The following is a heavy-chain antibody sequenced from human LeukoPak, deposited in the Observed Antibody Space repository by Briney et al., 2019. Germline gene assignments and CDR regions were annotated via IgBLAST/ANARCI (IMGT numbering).Heavy chain of an antibody. Sequence: SETLSLTCAVYGGSFSGYYWSWIRQPPGKGLEWIGEINHSGSTNYNPSLKGRVTISVDTSKNQFSLKLSSVTAADTAVYYCALRSSGYYLTLDYWGQGTLVTVSS. V-gene: IGHV4-34*01. CDR1: GGSFSGYY. J-gene: IGHJ4*02. CDR3: ALRSSGYYLTLDY. D-gene: IGHD3-22*01. CDR2: INHSGST.